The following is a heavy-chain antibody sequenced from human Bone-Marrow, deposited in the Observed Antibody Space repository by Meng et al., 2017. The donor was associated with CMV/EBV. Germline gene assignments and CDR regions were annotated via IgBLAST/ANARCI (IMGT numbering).Heavy chain of an antibody. D-gene: IGHD5-18*01. CDR1: GGSVSSGSYY. V-gene: IGHV4-61*01. CDR2: IYYSGST. CDR3: ARSSYSYGSDY. Sequence: SETLSLTCTVSGGSVSSGSYYWSWIRQPPGKGLEWIGYIYYSGSTNYNPSLKSRVTISVDTSKNQFSLKLSSVTAADTAVYYCARSSYSYGSDYWGQGTLVTVSS. J-gene: IGHJ4*02.